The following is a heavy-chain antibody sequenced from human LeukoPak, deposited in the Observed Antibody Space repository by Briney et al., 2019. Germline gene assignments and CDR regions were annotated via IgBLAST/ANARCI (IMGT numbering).Heavy chain of an antibody. J-gene: IGHJ4*02. V-gene: IGHV4-59*01. Sequence: SETLSLTCTVSGGSISPYYWSWIRQPPGKGLEWIGYVYYSGSTIYNPSLKSRVTISVDTSRRQFSLKLSSVTAADTAVYYCARYNSGWSYYFDYWGQGRLVTVSS. CDR3: ARYNSGWSYYFDY. D-gene: IGHD6-19*01. CDR1: GGSISPYY. CDR2: VYYSGST.